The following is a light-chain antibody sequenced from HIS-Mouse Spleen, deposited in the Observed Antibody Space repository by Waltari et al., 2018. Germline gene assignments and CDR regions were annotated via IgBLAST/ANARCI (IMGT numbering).Light chain of an antibody. Sequence: EIVLTQSPGTLSLSPGERATLSCRASQSVSSSYLAWYQQKPGQGPRLLIYGASSRATGIPDRFSGSGSGTDFTRTISRLEPEDFAVYYCQQYGSSPNTFGQGTKLEIK. CDR3: QQYGSSPNT. V-gene: IGKV3-20*01. CDR1: QSVSSSY. CDR2: GAS. J-gene: IGKJ2*01.